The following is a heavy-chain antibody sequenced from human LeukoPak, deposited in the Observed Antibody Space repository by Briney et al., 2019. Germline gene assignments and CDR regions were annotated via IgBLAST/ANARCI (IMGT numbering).Heavy chain of an antibody. J-gene: IGHJ4*02. CDR2: IYYSGST. D-gene: IGHD1-26*01. CDR3: ARQGAWELLSHLFDY. V-gene: IGHV4-39*01. Sequence: KPSETLSLTCTVSGGSISSSSYYWGWIRQPPGKGLEWIGSIYYSGSTYYNPSLKSRVTISVDTSKNQFSLKLSSVTAADTAVYYCARQGAWELLSHLFDYWGQGTLLTVSS. CDR1: GGSISSSSYY.